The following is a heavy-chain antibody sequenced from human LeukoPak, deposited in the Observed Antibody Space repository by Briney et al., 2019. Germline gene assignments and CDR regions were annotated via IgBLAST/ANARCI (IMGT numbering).Heavy chain of an antibody. CDR1: GGSFSGYY. CDR2: INHSGST. V-gene: IGHV4-34*01. J-gene: IGHJ3*02. D-gene: IGHD1-26*01. Sequence: PSETLSLTCAVYGGSFSGYYWSWIRQPPGKGLEWIGEINHSGSTNYNPSLKSRVTISVDTSKNQFSLKLSSVTAADTAVYYCARDRPGGAFDIWGQGTMVTVSS. CDR3: ARDRPGGAFDI.